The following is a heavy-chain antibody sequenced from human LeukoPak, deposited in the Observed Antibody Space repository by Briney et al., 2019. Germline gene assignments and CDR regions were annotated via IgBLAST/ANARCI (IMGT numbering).Heavy chain of an antibody. D-gene: IGHD6-19*01. CDR3: ARFSSGWFYFDY. Sequence: PSETLSLTCKVSGGSISSSSYYWGWIRQPPGKGLEWIGSVSNSGSAYYNASLKSRVTISVDTSKNHFSLKVSSVTAADTAIYYCARFSSGWFYFDYWGQGTLVTVSS. V-gene: IGHV4-39*07. CDR1: GGSISSSSYY. CDR2: VSNSGSA. J-gene: IGHJ4*02.